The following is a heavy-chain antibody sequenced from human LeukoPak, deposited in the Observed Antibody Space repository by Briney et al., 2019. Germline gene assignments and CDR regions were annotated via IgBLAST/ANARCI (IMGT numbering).Heavy chain of an antibody. J-gene: IGHJ3*02. CDR3: AREDSNYGGAFDI. V-gene: IGHV3-7*01. CDR2: IKEDKSEI. CDR1: GIACSSSW. Sequence: GGSLRLSCAASGIACSSSWMSWFRQPPGKGLEWVAHIKEDKSEIYYVDSVKGRFTIYTDNARNSLYLQMNSLRAEDTGVYYCAREDSNYGGAFDIWGQGTMVTVSS. D-gene: IGHD4-23*01.